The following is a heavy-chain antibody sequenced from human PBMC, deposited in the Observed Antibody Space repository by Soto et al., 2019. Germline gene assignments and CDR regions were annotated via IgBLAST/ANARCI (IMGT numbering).Heavy chain of an antibody. CDR3: AKDLTRQLAYWLDP. Sequence: ASVKVSCKASGFSFTGYYIHWLRQAPGQGLEWMGWINAHSGGTEYAQKFQGRVTLTRDTSIATAYLTLTSLTSDDTALYYCAKDLTRQLAYWLDPWGQGTQVTVPQ. J-gene: IGHJ5*02. V-gene: IGHV1-2*02. CDR2: INAHSGGT. D-gene: IGHD6-6*01. CDR1: GFSFTGYY.